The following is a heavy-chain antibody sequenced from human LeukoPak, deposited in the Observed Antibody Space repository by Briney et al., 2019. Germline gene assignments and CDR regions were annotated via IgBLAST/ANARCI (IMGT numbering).Heavy chain of an antibody. D-gene: IGHD3-10*01. CDR2: INPNSGAT. J-gene: IGHJ4*02. V-gene: IGHV1-46*01. Sequence: GASVKVSCKTSRYTFPNYYIHWVRQAPGQGVECMGIINPNSGATSHTHKFQGRVTMTRDTSTSTVYMDLSSLRSEDTAVYYCARVMVAWFGDKAFDYWGQGTLVTVSS. CDR3: ARVMVAWFGDKAFDY. CDR1: RYTFPNYY.